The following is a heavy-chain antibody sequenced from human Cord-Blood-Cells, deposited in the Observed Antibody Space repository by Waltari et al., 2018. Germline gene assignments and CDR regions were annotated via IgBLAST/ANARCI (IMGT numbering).Heavy chain of an antibody. Sequence: QVQLVQSGAEVKKPGSPVKLSCKAAGGTVSSYAISWVRQAPGQGLEWMGGIIPIFGTANYAQKFQGRVTITADESTSTAYMELSSLRSEDTAVYYCARSPGYSSSWNWFDPWGQGTLVTVSS. J-gene: IGHJ5*02. V-gene: IGHV1-69*01. CDR2: IIPIFGTA. CDR1: GGTVSSYA. D-gene: IGHD6-13*01. CDR3: ARSPGYSSSWNWFDP.